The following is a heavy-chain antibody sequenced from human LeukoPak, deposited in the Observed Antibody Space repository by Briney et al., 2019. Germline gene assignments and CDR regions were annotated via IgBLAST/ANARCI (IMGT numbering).Heavy chain of an antibody. CDR2: INHSGST. CDR3: ARLKRPYSKWELLRYYYMDV. J-gene: IGHJ6*03. V-gene: IGHV4-39*07. Sequence: SETLSLTCTVSGGSISSSSYYWGWIRQPPGKGLEWIGEINHSGSTNYNPSLKSRVTISVDTSKNQFSLKLSSVTAADTAVYYCARLKRPYSKWELLRYYYMDVWGKGTTVTISS. CDR1: GGSISSSSYY. D-gene: IGHD1-26*01.